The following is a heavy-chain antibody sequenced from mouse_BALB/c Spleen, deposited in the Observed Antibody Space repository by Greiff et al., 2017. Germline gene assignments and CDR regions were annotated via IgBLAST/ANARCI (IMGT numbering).Heavy chain of an antibody. D-gene: IGHD2-1*01. CDR3: ARGNYGNYEDY. Sequence: EVQLQQSGAELVKPGASVKLSCTASGFNIKDTYMHWVKQRPEQGLEWIGRIDPANGNTKYDRKFQGKATITADTSSNTAYLQLSSLTSEDTAVYYCARGNYGNYEDYWGQGTTRTVAS. CDR1: GFNIKDTY. CDR2: IDPANGNT. V-gene: IGHV14-3*02. J-gene: IGHJ2*01.